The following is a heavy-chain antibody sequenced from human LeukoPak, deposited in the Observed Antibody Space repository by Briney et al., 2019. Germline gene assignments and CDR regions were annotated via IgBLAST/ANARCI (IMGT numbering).Heavy chain of an antibody. D-gene: IGHD1-1*01. CDR1: GYTFTSYY. V-gene: IGHV1-46*01. CDR2: INPSGGST. Sequence: ASVKVSCKASGYTFTSYYMHWVRQAPGQGLEWMGIINPSGGSTSYAQKFQGRVTMTRDMSTSTAYMELRSLISDDTAVYYCARAGGTTGTTWAFDIWGQGTMVTVSS. CDR3: ARAGGTTGTTWAFDI. J-gene: IGHJ3*02.